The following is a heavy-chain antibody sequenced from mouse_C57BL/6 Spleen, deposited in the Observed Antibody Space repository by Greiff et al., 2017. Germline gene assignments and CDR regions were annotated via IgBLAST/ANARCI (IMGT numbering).Heavy chain of an antibody. CDR1: GYTFTDYC. D-gene: IGHD1-1*01. CDR3: ARARPRLVRGVDV. J-gene: IGHJ1*03. V-gene: IGHV1-34*01. CDR2: IYPGSGST. Sequence: EVQLQQSGPELVKPGASVKMSCKASGYTFTDYCIHWVKQSPGNSLEWIGYIYPGSGSTGYNEKFKGKATLTVDTSSSTAYMELRSLTSEDSAVNYCARARPRLVRGVDVWGTGTTVTVSS.